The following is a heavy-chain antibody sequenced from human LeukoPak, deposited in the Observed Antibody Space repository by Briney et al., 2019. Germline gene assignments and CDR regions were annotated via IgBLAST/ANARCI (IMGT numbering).Heavy chain of an antibody. Sequence: PGGSLRLSCAASGFTFSSYGMHWVRQAPGKGLEWVAFIRYDGSNKYYADSVKGRFTISRDNSKNTLYLQMNSLRAEDTAVYYCAKEADDYYGSGIFDYWGQGTLVTVSS. V-gene: IGHV3-30*02. CDR2: IRYDGSNK. D-gene: IGHD3-10*01. J-gene: IGHJ4*02. CDR1: GFTFSSYG. CDR3: AKEADDYYGSGIFDY.